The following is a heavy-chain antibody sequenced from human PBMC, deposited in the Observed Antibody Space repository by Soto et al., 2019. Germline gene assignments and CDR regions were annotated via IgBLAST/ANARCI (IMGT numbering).Heavy chain of an antibody. J-gene: IGHJ6*02. CDR3: ARDSPRRYYDILTGYSGSGSMDV. D-gene: IGHD3-9*01. V-gene: IGHV3-30-3*01. CDR1: GFTFSSYA. CDR2: ITYDGSNK. Sequence: QVQLVESGGGVVQPGRSLRLSCAASGFTFSSYAMHWVRQAPGKGLEWVAVITYDGSNKYYADSVKGRFTISRDNSKNTLYLQMNSLRAEDTAVYYCARDSPRRYYDILTGYSGSGSMDVWGQGTTVTVSS.